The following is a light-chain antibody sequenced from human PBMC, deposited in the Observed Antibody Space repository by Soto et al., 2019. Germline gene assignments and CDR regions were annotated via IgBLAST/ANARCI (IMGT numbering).Light chain of an antibody. Sequence: IQLTQSPSSLSASVGDRVTITCRASQGISSYLAWYQQKPGKAPKLLMYAASTSQSEVRSRFSGSGSGTDFTLTISSLQPEDFATYYCQQLNTYPRTFGQGTKLEIK. V-gene: IGKV1-9*01. CDR1: QGISSY. CDR2: AAS. CDR3: QQLNTYPRT. J-gene: IGKJ2*01.